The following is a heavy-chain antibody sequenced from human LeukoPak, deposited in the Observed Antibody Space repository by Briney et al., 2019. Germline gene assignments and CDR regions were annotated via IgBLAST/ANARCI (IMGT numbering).Heavy chain of an antibody. V-gene: IGHV1-18*01. D-gene: IGHD3-22*01. J-gene: IGHJ3*02. CDR3: ARMMTPRHYYDRSGYYYGTFDI. CDR2: ISGYNGYT. Sequence: ASVKVSCKTSGYTFTNYGISWVRQAPGQGLEWMGWISGYNGYTNYAQKLQGRVTMTTDTSTSTAYMELRSLRSDDTAVYYCARMMTPRHYYDRSGYYYGTFDIWGQGTMVTVSS. CDR1: GYTFTNYG.